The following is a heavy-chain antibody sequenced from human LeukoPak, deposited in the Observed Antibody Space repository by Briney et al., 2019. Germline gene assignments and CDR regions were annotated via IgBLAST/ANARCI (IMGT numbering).Heavy chain of an antibody. V-gene: IGHV3-9*01. D-gene: IGHD6-19*01. CDR1: GFTFSDCG. Sequence: GGSLRLSCVVSGFTFSDCGMNWVRQAPGKGLEWVSGINWNSGSVGYADSVKGRFTISRDNAKNSLYLQMSSLRAEDTALYYCAKDMSSGWYIFDYWGQGTLVTVSS. CDR2: INWNSGSV. CDR3: AKDMSSGWYIFDY. J-gene: IGHJ4*02.